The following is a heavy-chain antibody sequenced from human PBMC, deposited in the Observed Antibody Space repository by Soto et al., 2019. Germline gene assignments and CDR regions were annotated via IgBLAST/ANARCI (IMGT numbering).Heavy chain of an antibody. CDR2: INPNSGGT. V-gene: IGHV1-2*02. J-gene: IGHJ6*02. D-gene: IGHD6-19*01. CDR1: GDPFTCYY. CDR3: AREAHEPGYSSGRNSPYDYGMDV. Sequence: ASVKVSCTASGDPFTCYYMHWVRHAPGQGLEWMGWINPNSGGTNYAQKFQGRVTMTRETAISTDYMELSRLRADDPAVYYCAREAHEPGYSSGRNSPYDYGMDVWGQGTTVTVSS.